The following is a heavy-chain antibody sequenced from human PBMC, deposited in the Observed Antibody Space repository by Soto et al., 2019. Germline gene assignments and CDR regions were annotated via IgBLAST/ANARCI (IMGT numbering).Heavy chain of an antibody. Sequence: QVQLQESGPGLVKPSETLSLTCTVSGGSISSYYWSWIRQPPGKGLEWIGYIYYSGSTNYNASLKSRVTISVDTSKNQFSLKLSSVTAADTAVYYCARQHPYYDILTGYSLPDAFDIWGQGTMVTVSS. D-gene: IGHD3-9*01. CDR2: IYYSGST. J-gene: IGHJ3*02. CDR1: GGSISSYY. V-gene: IGHV4-59*08. CDR3: ARQHPYYDILTGYSLPDAFDI.